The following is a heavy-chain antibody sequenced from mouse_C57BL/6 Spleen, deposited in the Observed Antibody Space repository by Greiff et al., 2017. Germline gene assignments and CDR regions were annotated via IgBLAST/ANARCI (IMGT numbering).Heavy chain of an antibody. CDR3: ARVDGSSLYWYFDV. V-gene: IGHV7-3*01. Sequence: DVQLVESGGGLVQPGGSLSLSCAASGFTFTDYYMSWVRQPPGKALEWLGFIRNKANGYTTEYSASVKGRFTISRDNSQSILYLQMNALRAEDSATYYCARVDGSSLYWYFDVWGTGTTVTVSS. D-gene: IGHD1-1*01. CDR1: GFTFTDYY. J-gene: IGHJ1*03. CDR2: IRNKANGYTT.